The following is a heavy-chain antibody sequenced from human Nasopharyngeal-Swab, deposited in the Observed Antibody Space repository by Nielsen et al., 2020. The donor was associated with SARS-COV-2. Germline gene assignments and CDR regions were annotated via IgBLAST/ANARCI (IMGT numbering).Heavy chain of an antibody. V-gene: IGHV3-53*01. CDR3: ARGGVAVATKD. Sequence: GESLKISCAASGFTVSNNYMTWVRQAPGKGLEWVSLIYSGGSTYYADSVKGRFTISRDNSKNTLYLQMNSLRAEDTAVYYCARGGVAVATKDWGQGTLVTVSS. CDR1: GFTVSNNY. D-gene: IGHD5-12*01. CDR2: IYSGGST. J-gene: IGHJ4*02.